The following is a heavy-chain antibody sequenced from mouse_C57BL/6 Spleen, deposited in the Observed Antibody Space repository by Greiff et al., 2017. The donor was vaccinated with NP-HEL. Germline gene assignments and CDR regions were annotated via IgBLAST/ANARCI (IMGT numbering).Heavy chain of an antibody. CDR1: GYTFTGYW. CDR3: ARGGSSGYDWFAY. D-gene: IGHD3-2*02. CDR2: ILPGSGST. J-gene: IGHJ3*01. Sequence: VKLMESGAELMKPGASVKLSCKATGYTFTGYWIEWVKQRPGHGLEWIGEILPGSGSTNYNEKFKGKATFTADTSSNTAYMKLSSLTTEDSAIYYCARGGSSGYDWFAYWGQGTLVTVSA. V-gene: IGHV1-9*01.